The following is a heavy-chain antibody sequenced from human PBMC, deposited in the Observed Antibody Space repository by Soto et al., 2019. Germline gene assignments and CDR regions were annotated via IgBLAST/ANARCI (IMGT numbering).Heavy chain of an antibody. V-gene: IGHV1-69*04. D-gene: IGHD6-13*01. CDR3: ARDPRPTPGIAAAGINFVDY. Sequence: ASVKVSCKASGGTFSSYTISWVRQAPGQGLEWMGRIIPILGIANYAQKFQGRVTITADKSTSTAYMELSSLRSEDTAVYYCARDPRPTPGIAAAGINFVDYWGQGTLVTVSS. J-gene: IGHJ4*02. CDR1: GGTFSSYT. CDR2: IIPILGIA.